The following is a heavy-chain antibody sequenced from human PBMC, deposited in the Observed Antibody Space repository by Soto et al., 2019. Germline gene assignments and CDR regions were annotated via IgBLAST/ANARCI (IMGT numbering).Heavy chain of an antibody. CDR3: ANFIVVGGEHYFEP. CDR1: GFIFSAYA. D-gene: IGHD2-15*01. J-gene: IGHJ5*02. CDR2: ISGSGGST. V-gene: IGHV3-23*01. Sequence: GSLRIACAASGFIFSAYAVNWVRPAPGKGLEWVSSISGSGGSTYYADSVKGRFTISRDNSKNTLYLQMNSVRAEDTAKYYGANFIVVGGEHYFEPWGQGTQVTVSS.